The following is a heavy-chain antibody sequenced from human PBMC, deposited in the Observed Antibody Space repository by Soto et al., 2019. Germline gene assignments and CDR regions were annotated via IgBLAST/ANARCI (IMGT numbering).Heavy chain of an antibody. CDR3: ARSGGRRTTSVHFDY. CDR2: IYYSGST. Sequence: SETLSLTCTVSGGSISSSSYYWGWIRQPPGKGLEWIGSIYYSGSTYYNPSLKSRVTISVDTSKNQFSLKLSSVTAADTAVYYCARSGGRRTTSVHFDYWGQGTLVTVSS. J-gene: IGHJ4*02. V-gene: IGHV4-39*01. CDR1: GGSISSSSYY. D-gene: IGHD1-1*01.